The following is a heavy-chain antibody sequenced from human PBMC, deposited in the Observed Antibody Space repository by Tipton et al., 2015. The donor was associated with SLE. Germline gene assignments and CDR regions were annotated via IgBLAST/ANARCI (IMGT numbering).Heavy chain of an antibody. D-gene: IGHD5-18*01. CDR2: INTDGSST. CDR3: ARDLKYTYGPGDWYFDL. V-gene: IGHV3-74*01. CDR1: GFTFSSYW. J-gene: IGHJ2*01. Sequence: SLRLSCAASGFTFSSYWMHWVRQAPGKGLVWVSRINTDGSSTSYADSVKGQFTISRDNAKNTLYLQMNSLRAEDTAVYYCARDLKYTYGPGDWYFDLWGRGTLVTVSS.